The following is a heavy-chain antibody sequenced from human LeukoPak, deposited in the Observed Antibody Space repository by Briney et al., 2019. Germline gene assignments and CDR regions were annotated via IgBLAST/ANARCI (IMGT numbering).Heavy chain of an antibody. J-gene: IGHJ4*02. D-gene: IGHD6-13*01. V-gene: IGHV3-21*04. CDR1: GFTFSSYS. Sequence: GSLRLSCAASGFTFSSYSMNWVRQAPGKGLEWVSSISSSSSYIYYADSVKGRFTISRDNSKNTLYLQMNSLRAEDTAVYYCAKGRSGIAAAGLNYWGQGTLVTVSS. CDR3: AKGRSGIAAAGLNY. CDR2: ISSSSSYI.